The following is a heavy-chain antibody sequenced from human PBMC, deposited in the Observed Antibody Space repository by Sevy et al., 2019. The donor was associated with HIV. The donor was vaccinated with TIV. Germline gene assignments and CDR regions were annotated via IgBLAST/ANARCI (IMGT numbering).Heavy chain of an antibody. CDR2: MNQDGTER. CDR1: GFSFSTYW. J-gene: IGHJ4*02. D-gene: IGHD3-16*01. Sequence: GGSLRLSCAASGFSFSTYWMTWVRQAPGKGLEWVATMNQDGTERDYVDSVKGRFTISRDNTKTSLFLQMNSLSAEDTGVYYCVREGLGGLSYSLDCWGQGTLLTVSS. V-gene: IGHV3-7*01. CDR3: VREGLGGLSYSLDC.